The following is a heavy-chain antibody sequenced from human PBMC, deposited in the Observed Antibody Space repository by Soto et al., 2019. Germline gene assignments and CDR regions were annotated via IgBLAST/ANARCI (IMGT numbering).Heavy chain of an antibody. Sequence: GGSLRLSCAASGFSFSSYWMSWVRQAPGKGLEWVANIKQDGSEIYYVDSVKGRFTISRDNAKNSLYLQMHSLRAEDTAVYYCATGVYHFDYWGQGTLVTVSS. CDR2: IKQDGSEI. CDR1: GFSFSSYW. D-gene: IGHD6-13*01. CDR3: ATGVYHFDY. J-gene: IGHJ4*02. V-gene: IGHV3-7*03.